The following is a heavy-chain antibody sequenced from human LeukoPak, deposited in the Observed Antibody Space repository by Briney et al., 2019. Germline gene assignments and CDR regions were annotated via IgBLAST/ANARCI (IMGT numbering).Heavy chain of an antibody. CDR1: GGSISSGSYY. V-gene: IGHV4-61*10. CDR3: ARGPNWNYVWFDP. J-gene: IGHJ5*02. Sequence: SETLSLTCTVSGGSISSGSYYWSWIRQPAGKGLEWIGYIYYSGSTNYNPSLKSRVTISVDTSKNQFSLKLSSVTAADTAVYYCARGPNWNYVWFDPWGQGTLVTVSS. D-gene: IGHD1-7*01. CDR2: IYYSGST.